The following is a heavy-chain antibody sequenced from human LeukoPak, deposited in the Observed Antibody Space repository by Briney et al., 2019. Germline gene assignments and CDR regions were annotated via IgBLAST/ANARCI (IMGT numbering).Heavy chain of an antibody. D-gene: IGHD3-22*01. V-gene: IGHV4-39*01. CDR3: ASFPAYDSSGYYYVEY. J-gene: IGHJ4*02. CDR2: IYYSGSD. Sequence: PSETLSLTCTVSGDSISYTNYYWGWIRQRPGKGLEWIASIYYSGSDYQKPAIKRLVTISVDTSKNQFSLKLTSVSAADTAVYYCASFPAYDSSGYYYVEYWGQGTLVTVSS. CDR1: GDSISYTNYY.